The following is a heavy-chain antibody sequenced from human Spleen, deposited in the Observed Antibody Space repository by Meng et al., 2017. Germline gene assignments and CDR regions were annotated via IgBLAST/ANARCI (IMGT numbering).Heavy chain of an antibody. Sequence: GESLKISCAVYGGSLSGYYWSWIRQAPGKGLEWVATIWSHGSNKYYADSLKGRFTISRDNSKNTLYLQMNSLRADDTAVYYCASLESSVFGDFGYWGQGTLVTVSS. CDR2: IWSHGSNK. CDR1: GGSLSGYY. CDR3: ASLESSVFGDFGY. J-gene: IGHJ4*02. V-gene: IGHV3-33*08. D-gene: IGHD3-3*01.